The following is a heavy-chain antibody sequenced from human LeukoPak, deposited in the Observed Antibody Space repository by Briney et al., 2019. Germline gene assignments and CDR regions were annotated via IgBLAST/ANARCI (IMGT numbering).Heavy chain of an antibody. CDR2: IRYDGSNK. J-gene: IGHJ3*02. Sequence: PGGSLRLSCAASGFTFSSYGMHWVRQAPGKGLEWVAFIRYDGSNKYYVDFVKGRFTISRDNSKNTLYLQMNSLRAEDTAVYYCAKDKREGSSFDAFDIWGQGTMVTVSS. CDR3: AKDKREGSSFDAFDI. V-gene: IGHV3-30*02. CDR1: GFTFSSYG. D-gene: IGHD3-10*01.